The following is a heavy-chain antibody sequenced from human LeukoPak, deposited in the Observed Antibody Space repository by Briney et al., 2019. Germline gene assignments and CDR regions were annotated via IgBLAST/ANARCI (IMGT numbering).Heavy chain of an antibody. CDR3: ARDLRASYYYGSGSYSPLLGY. CDR1: GFIFSSYG. Sequence: GGSLRLSCEASGFIFSSYGMNWVRQTPGKGREGVAGINWTGGSTGYADSVKGRFTISRDNSKNTLYLQMNSLRAEDTAVYYCARDLRASYYYGSGSYSPLLGYWGQGTLVTVSS. V-gene: IGHV3-20*04. J-gene: IGHJ4*02. CDR2: INWTGGST. D-gene: IGHD3-10*01.